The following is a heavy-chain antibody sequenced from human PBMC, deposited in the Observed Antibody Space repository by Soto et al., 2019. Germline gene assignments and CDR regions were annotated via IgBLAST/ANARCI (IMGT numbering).Heavy chain of an antibody. V-gene: IGHV3-23*01. D-gene: IGHD1-1*01. J-gene: IGHJ4*02. CDR3: AKGRGQNWNVDY. CDR1: GFTFSSYA. Sequence: EVQLLESGGGSVQPGGSLRLSCAASGFTFSSYAMHWVRRPPGKGLEWVSSISGSGGTAYYADSVKGRFSISRDSLVITLYLQMNSLRAEDTAVYYCAKGRGQNWNVDYWGQGTLVPVSP. CDR2: ISGSGGTA.